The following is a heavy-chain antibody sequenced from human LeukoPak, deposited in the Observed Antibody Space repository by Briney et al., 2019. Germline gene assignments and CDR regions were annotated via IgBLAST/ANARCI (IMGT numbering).Heavy chain of an antibody. CDR3: ARGPFCIAAAMGRYYYYGMDV. D-gene: IGHD6-13*01. CDR1: GGSFSGYY. Sequence: PSETLSLTCAVYGGSFSGYYWSWIRQPPGKGLEWIGEINHSRSTNYNPSLKSRVTISVDTSKNQFSLKLSSVTAADTAVYYCARGPFCIAAAMGRYYYYGMDVWGQGTTVTVSS. V-gene: IGHV4-34*01. J-gene: IGHJ6*02. CDR2: INHSRST.